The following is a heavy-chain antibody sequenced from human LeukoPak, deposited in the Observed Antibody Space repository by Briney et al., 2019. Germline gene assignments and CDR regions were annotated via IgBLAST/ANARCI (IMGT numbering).Heavy chain of an antibody. J-gene: IGHJ4*02. CDR2: IYYSGNT. D-gene: IGHD3-10*01. CDR1: GGSVSSGTYY. V-gene: IGHV4-61*01. Sequence: SETLSLTCTVSGGSVSSGTYYWTWIRQPPGKGLEWIGYIYYSGNTNYNPSLKSRVTISVDTSKNQFSLKMSSVTAADTAVYYCARVGVTMVRGVIRARYFDYWGQGTLVTVSS. CDR3: ARVGVTMVRGVIRARYFDY.